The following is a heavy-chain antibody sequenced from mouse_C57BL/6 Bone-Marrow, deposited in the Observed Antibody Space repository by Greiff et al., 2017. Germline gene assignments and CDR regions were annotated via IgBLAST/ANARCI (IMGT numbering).Heavy chain of an antibody. V-gene: IGHV5-4*01. CDR2: ISPGGSYT. CDR3: ARDGYYGYFDV. J-gene: IGHJ1*03. CDR1: GFTFSSYA. D-gene: IGHD2-2*01. Sequence: EVKLVESGGGLVKPGGSLKLSCAASGFTFSSYAMSWVRQTPEQRLEWVATISPGGSYTYYPDNVKGRFTISRDNAKNNLYLQMSHLKSEDTAMYYCARDGYYGYFDVWGTGTTVTVSS.